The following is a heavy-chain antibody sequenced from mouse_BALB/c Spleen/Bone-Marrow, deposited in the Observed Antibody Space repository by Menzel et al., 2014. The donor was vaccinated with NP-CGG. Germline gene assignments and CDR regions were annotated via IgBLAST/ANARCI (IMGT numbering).Heavy chain of an antibody. CDR3: ARDDYYAMDY. CDR1: GFTFTDYY. CDR2: IRNKANGYTT. Sequence: EVKLVESGGGLVQPGGSLRHSCATSGFTFTDYYMSWVRQPPGKALEWLGFIRNKANGYTTEYSASVKGRFTISRDNSQSILYLQMNTLRAEDSATYYCARDDYYAMDYWGQGTSVTVSS. J-gene: IGHJ4*01. V-gene: IGHV7-3*02.